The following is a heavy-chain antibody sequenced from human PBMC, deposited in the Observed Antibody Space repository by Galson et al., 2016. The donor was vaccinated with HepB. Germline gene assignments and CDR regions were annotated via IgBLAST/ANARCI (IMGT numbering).Heavy chain of an antibody. CDR3: ARDHYDSGSYYAGPFDY. CDR1: EFTFSAYS. V-gene: IGHV3-48*02. J-gene: IGHJ4*02. D-gene: IGHD3-10*01. Sequence: SLRLSCAASEFTFSAYSMNWVRQAPGKGLEWISHIGNSGTIYYADSVKGRFTISRDNAKNSLYLQMNSLRDEATAIYYCARDHYDSGSYYAGPFDYWGQGTLVTVSS. CDR2: IGNSGTI.